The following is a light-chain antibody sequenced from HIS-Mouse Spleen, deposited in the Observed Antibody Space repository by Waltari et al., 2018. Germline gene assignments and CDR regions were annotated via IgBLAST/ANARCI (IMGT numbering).Light chain of an antibody. Sequence: QSALTQPPSASGSPGQSVTISCTGTSSDVGGYNYFSWYQQHPAKAPKLMIYEVSKRPSGVPDRFSGSKSGNTASLTVSGLQAEDEADYYCSSYAGSNMVFGGGTKLTVL. CDR1: SSDVGGYNY. CDR2: EVS. V-gene: IGLV2-8*01. J-gene: IGLJ2*01. CDR3: SSYAGSNMV.